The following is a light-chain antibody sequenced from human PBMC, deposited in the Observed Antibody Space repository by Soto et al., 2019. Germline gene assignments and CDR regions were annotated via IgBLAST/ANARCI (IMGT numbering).Light chain of an antibody. Sequence: EIVLTQSPATLSVSPGERATLSCRASQSVSSNLAWYQQKPGQAPRLLIYGASTRATGVPARFSGGGSGTEFTLTISSLQSEDFAVYYCQQYRTFGQGTKVE. J-gene: IGKJ1*01. CDR2: GAS. V-gene: IGKV3-15*01. CDR1: QSVSSN. CDR3: QQYRT.